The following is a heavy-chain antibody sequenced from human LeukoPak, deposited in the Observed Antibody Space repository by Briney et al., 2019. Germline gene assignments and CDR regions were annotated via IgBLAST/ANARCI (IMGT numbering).Heavy chain of an antibody. CDR3: ASSCSSTSCYGRDV. Sequence: PAGCLRLSCAASGFTFDDYGMSWVRQAPGKGLEWVSGINWNGGSTSYADSVKGRFTISRDNAKNSLYLQMNSLRAEDTALYHCASSCSSTSCYGRDVWGKGTTVTVSS. J-gene: IGHJ6*04. V-gene: IGHV3-20*01. CDR1: GFTFDDYG. D-gene: IGHD2-2*01. CDR2: INWNGGST.